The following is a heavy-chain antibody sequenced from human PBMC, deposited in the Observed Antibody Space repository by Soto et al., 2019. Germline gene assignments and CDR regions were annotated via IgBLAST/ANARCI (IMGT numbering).Heavy chain of an antibody. CDR2: INHSGST. V-gene: IGHV4-34*01. J-gene: IGHJ5*02. CDR1: GGSFSGYY. Sequence: SETLSLTCAVYGGSFSGYYWSWIRQPPGKGLEWIGEINHSGSTNYNPSLKSRVTISVDTSKNQFSLKLSSVTAADTAVYYCARGTRSGLITMVREVIRWFDPWGQGTLVTVS. D-gene: IGHD3-10*01. CDR3: ARGTRSGLITMVREVIRWFDP.